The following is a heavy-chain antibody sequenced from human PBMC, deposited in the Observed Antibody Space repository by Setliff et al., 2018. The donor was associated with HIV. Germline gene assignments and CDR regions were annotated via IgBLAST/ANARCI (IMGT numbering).Heavy chain of an antibody. CDR2: LNHGGTT. J-gene: IGHJ4*02. Sequence: TLSLTCTVSGGSINSHYWSWIRQSPGEGLEWIGTLNHGGTTDYNPSLKSRVTISADTSTNQFSLKLSSMTAADTAVYFCAVVRGANYWGQGTRVTVSS. CDR3: AVVRGANY. CDR1: GGSINSHY. V-gene: IGHV4-59*11. D-gene: IGHD3-10*01.